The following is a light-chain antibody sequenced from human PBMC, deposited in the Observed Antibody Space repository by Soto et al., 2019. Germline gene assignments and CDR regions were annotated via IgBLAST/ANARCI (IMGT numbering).Light chain of an antibody. CDR3: QQYNNWPRT. V-gene: IGKV3-15*01. J-gene: IGKJ1*01. CDR2: GAS. Sequence: EIVLTQSPATLSLSPGARATLSCRASQSVSSALAWYHQKPGQAPRLLIYGASTRATGIPARFSGSGSGTEFTLTINSLQSEDFAVYYCQQYNNWPRTFGQGTKV. CDR1: QSVSSA.